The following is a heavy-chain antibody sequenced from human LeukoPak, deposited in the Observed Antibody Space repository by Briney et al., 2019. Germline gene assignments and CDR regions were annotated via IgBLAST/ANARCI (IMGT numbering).Heavy chain of an antibody. D-gene: IGHD2-2*02. CDR1: GDTFSTSA. CDR2: IIPMFGTE. J-gene: IGHJ6*03. CDR3: ATYCSSNSCYNRDYYMDV. Sequence: ASVKVSCKASGDTFSTSAISWVRQAPGQGLEWMGGIIPMFGTENYAQKFQGRVTIIADESTSTAYMELSSLRSEDTAVYYCATYCSSNSCYNRDYYMDVWGKGTTVTVSS. V-gene: IGHV1-69*13.